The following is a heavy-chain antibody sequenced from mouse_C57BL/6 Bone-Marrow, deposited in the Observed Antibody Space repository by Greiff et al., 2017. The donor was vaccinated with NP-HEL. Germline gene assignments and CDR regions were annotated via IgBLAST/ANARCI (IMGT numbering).Heavy chain of an antibody. Sequence: EVKLQESGPVLVKPGASVKMSCKASGYTFTDYYMNWVKQSHGKSLEWIGVINPYNGGTSYNQKFKGKATLTVDKSSSTAYMELNSLTSEDSAVYYCARMGPGGRYRYWGQGTTLTVSS. J-gene: IGHJ2*01. D-gene: IGHD1-1*01. CDR2: INPYNGGT. CDR1: GYTFTDYY. V-gene: IGHV1-19*01. CDR3: ARMGPGGRYRY.